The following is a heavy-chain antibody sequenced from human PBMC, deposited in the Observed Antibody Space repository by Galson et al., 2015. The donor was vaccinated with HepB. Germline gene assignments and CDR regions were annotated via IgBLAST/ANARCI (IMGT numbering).Heavy chain of an antibody. CDR3: ARGTFTSGWYPDAFDL. V-gene: IGHV3-7*01. J-gene: IGHJ3*01. CDR2: IKQDGRDK. Sequence: SLRLSCAASGFSFNNYWMSWVRQAPGKGMEWVANIKQDGRDKYYGDSVKGRFTISRDNAKNSVYLQMNSLSAEDTAVYYCARGTFTSGWYPDAFDLWGRGTVGTVSS. CDR1: GFSFNNYW. D-gene: IGHD6-19*01.